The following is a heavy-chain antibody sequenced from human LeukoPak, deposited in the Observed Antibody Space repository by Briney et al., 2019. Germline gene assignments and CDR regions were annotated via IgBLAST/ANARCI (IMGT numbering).Heavy chain of an antibody. Sequence: LSLTCTVSGGSIIGYYWTWIRQPPGKGLEWIGFISGGTTEYAASVKGRFTISRDDSTSIAYLQMNSLTTEDTAVYYCSRGSGWLSVYWGQGTLVTVSS. D-gene: IGHD6-19*01. J-gene: IGHJ4*02. V-gene: IGHV3-49*03. CDR2: ISGGTT. CDR1: GGSIIGYY. CDR3: SRGSGWLSVY.